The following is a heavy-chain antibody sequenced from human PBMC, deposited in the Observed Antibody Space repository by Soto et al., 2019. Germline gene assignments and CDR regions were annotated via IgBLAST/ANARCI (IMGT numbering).Heavy chain of an antibody. V-gene: IGHV3-21*01. Sequence: GGSLRLSCAASGFTFSSYSMNWVRQAPGKGLEWVSSISSSSSYIYYADSVKGRFTISRDNAKNSLYLQMNSLRAEDTAVYYCARVKRFLEWSTDYWGQGTLVTVSS. CDR2: ISSSSSYI. D-gene: IGHD3-3*01. CDR3: ARVKRFLEWSTDY. J-gene: IGHJ4*02. CDR1: GFTFSSYS.